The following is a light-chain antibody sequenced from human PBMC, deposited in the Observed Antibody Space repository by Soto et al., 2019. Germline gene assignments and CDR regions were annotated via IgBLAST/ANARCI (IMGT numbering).Light chain of an antibody. CDR2: KAS. CDR3: QHYYSYSEA. Sequence: DIQMTQSPSTLSGSVGARVTISCRASQTISSCLTWYQQKPGKAPKLLIYKASTLQSGVPSRFSGSGSGTEFTLTISSLQPDDFATYYCQHYYSYSEAFGQGTKVDIK. V-gene: IGKV1-5*03. J-gene: IGKJ1*01. CDR1: QTISSC.